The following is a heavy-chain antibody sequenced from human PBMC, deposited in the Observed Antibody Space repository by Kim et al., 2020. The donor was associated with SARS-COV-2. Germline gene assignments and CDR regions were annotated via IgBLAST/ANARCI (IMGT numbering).Heavy chain of an antibody. Sequence: GESLKISCKASGYMYPLFWIGWVRQMPGKGLEWMGIIFLGDSDTRYSPSFQDHVVISADKSIFTAYLQWSSLEASDTAIYYCATGGGFSGGDPLEWYFDLWGRGTLVTVSS. CDR3: ATGGGFSGGDPLEWYFDL. D-gene: IGHD6-19*01. CDR2: IFLGDSDT. J-gene: IGHJ2*01. CDR1: GYMYPLFW. V-gene: IGHV5-51*01.